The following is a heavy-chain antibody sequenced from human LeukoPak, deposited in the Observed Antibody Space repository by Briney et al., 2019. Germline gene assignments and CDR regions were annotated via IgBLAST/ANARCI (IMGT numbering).Heavy chain of an antibody. D-gene: IGHD2-2*01. CDR3: AKEGCSGSSCYCNS. Sequence: GGSLRLSCAASGFTFSTYAMSWVRQAPGKGLEWVSVINNGGTTTSYADSVKGRFTISRDNPKNTLYLQMNSLRTEDTAVYYCAKEGCSGSSCYCNSWGQGTLVTVSS. CDR2: INNGGTTT. V-gene: IGHV3-23*03. CDR1: GFTFSTYA. J-gene: IGHJ4*02.